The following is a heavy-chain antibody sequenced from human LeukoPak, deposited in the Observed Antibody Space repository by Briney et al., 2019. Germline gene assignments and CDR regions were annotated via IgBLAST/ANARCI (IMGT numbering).Heavy chain of an antibody. CDR2: IIPILGIA. V-gene: IGHV1-69*04. D-gene: IGHD1-26*01. CDR1: GGTFSSYA. Sequence: SVKVSCKASGGTFSSYAISWVRQAPGQGLEWMGRIIPILGIANYAQKFQGRVTITADKSTSTAYMELSSLRSEDTAVYYCARDRVGATPFDYWGQGTLVTVSS. J-gene: IGHJ4*02. CDR3: ARDRVGATPFDY.